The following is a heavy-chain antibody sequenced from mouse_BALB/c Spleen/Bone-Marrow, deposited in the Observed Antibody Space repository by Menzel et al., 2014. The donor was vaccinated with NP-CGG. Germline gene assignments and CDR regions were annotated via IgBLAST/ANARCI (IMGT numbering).Heavy chain of an antibody. CDR3: ARLGRDY. D-gene: IGHD4-1*01. CDR1: GYTFTDYN. V-gene: IGHV1S29*02. CDR2: IYPYNGGT. Sequence: EVQLVESGPELVKPGASVKISCKASGYTFTDYNMHWVKQSHGKSLEWIGYIYPYNGGTGYNQKFKSKATLTVGNSPSTAYMELRSLTSEDSAVYYCARLGRDYWGQGTTLTVSS. J-gene: IGHJ2*01.